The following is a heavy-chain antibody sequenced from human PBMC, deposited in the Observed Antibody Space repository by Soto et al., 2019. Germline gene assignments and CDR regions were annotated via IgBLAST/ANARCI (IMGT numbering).Heavy chain of an antibody. J-gene: IGHJ3*02. V-gene: IGHV3-21*01. Sequence: EVQLVESGGGLVKPGGSLRLSCEASGFTFRSYSMNWVRQAPGKGLEWVSSISTTCSYIYYGDSVKGRFTISRDNAKNSLFLQMNSLRAEDTAIYYCAREGDDYGDYKRAFDIWGQGTTVTVSS. CDR1: GFTFRSYS. D-gene: IGHD4-17*01. CDR2: ISTTCSYI. CDR3: AREGDDYGDYKRAFDI.